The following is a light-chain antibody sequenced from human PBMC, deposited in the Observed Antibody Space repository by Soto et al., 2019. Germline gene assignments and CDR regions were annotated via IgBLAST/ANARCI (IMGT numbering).Light chain of an antibody. J-gene: IGLJ2*01. Sequence: QSALTQPASVSGSPRQSVTISCTGTSRDIGAYNYVSWYQQNPGKAPKLMIYEVTNRPSGVSNRFSGSKSGNTASLTISGLQAEDEADYYCSSYTSSNTVIFGGGTKLTVL. V-gene: IGLV2-14*01. CDR1: SRDIGAYNY. CDR3: SSYTSSNTVI. CDR2: EVT.